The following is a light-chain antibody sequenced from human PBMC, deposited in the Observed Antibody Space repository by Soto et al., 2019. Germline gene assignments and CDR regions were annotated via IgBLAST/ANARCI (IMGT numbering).Light chain of an antibody. CDR3: QQDGTSPVT. Sequence: EIVLTQSPGTLSLSPGERATLSCRASQSVSSSYLAWYQQKPGQAPRLLIYGASSRATGIPDRFSGSGSGTDFTLTISGLEPEDFAVYYCQQDGTSPVTFGQGTRLEIK. CDR2: GAS. V-gene: IGKV3-20*01. J-gene: IGKJ5*01. CDR1: QSVSSSY.